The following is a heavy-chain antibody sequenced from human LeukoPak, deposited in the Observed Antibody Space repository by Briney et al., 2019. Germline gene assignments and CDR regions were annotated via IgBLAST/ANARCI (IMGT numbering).Heavy chain of an antibody. D-gene: IGHD3-3*01. CDR3: ARASYYDFWSGYYPGPDY. J-gene: IGHJ4*02. CDR1: GGTFSSYT. Sequence: GSSVKVSCKAPGGTFSSYTISWVRQAPGQGLEWMGRIIPILGTANYAQKFQGRVTITTDESTSTAYMELSSLRSEDTAVYYCARASYYDFWSGYYPGPDYWGQGTLVTVSS. V-gene: IGHV1-69*16. CDR2: IIPILGTA.